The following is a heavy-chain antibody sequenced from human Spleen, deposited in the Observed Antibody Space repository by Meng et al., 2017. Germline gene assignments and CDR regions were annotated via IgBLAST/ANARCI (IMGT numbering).Heavy chain of an antibody. D-gene: IGHD3-22*01. CDR1: GFTFDDYA. Sequence: SLKISCAASGFTFDDYAMHWVRQAPGKGLEWVSGISWNSGSIGYADSVKGRFTIARDNDKNSLYLQMNSLRAEDTALYYCAKVRGYYDSSGYYYRGMYYFDYWGRGTLVTVSS. J-gene: IGHJ4*02. CDR2: ISWNSGSI. CDR3: AKVRGYYDSSGYYYRGMYYFDY. V-gene: IGHV3-9*01.